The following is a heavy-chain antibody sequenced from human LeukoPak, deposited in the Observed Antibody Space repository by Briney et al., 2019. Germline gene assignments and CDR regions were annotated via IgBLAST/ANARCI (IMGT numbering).Heavy chain of an antibody. Sequence: SVKVSCKASGGTFSSYAISWVRQAPGQGLEWMGGIIPIFGTANYAQKFQGRVTITADKSTSTAYMELSSLRSEDTAVYYCARSSPGDDAFDIWVQGTMVTVSS. V-gene: IGHV1-69*06. CDR2: IIPIFGTA. J-gene: IGHJ3*02. CDR3: ARSSPGDDAFDI. D-gene: IGHD7-27*01. CDR1: GGTFSSYA.